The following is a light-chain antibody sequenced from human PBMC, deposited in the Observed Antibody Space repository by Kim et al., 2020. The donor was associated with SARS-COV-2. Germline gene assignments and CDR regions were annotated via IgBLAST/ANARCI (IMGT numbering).Light chain of an antibody. V-gene: IGKV3-11*01. CDR2: DAS. J-gene: IGKJ2*03. CDR3: QQRSNWPPGYS. CDR1: QSVSSY. Sequence: EIVLTQSPATLSLSPGERATLSCRASQSVSSYLAWYQQKPGQAPRLLIYDASNRATGIPARFSASGSGTDFTLTISSLEPEDFAVYYCQQRSNWPPGYSFGQGTKLEI.